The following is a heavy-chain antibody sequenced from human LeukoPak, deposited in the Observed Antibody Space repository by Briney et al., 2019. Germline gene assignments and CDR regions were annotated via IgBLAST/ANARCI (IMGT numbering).Heavy chain of an antibody. Sequence: ASVKVSCTASGYTFSIYYLHWVRQAPGQGLEWTGIINPSSRSTTYAQTFEGRVTITSDTSTSTVYMEMSRLRSEDTAVYYCASSDCSGGSCFILDYWGQGTLVTVSS. J-gene: IGHJ4*02. CDR3: ASSDCSGGSCFILDY. V-gene: IGHV1-46*01. CDR1: GYTFSIYY. D-gene: IGHD2-15*01. CDR2: INPSSRST.